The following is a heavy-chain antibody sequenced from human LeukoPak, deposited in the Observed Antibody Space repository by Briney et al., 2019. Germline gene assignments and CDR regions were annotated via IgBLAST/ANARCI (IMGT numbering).Heavy chain of an antibody. CDR2: IYYSGST. V-gene: IGHV4-59*01. J-gene: IGHJ4*02. D-gene: IGHD4-17*01. Sequence: SETLSLTCTVSGGSISSYYWSWIRQPPGKGLEWIRYIYYSGSTNYNPSLKSRVTISVDTSKNQFSLKLSSLTAADTAIYYCARGIESYGDYGYWGQGILVTVSS. CDR3: ARGIESYGDYGY. CDR1: GGSISSYY.